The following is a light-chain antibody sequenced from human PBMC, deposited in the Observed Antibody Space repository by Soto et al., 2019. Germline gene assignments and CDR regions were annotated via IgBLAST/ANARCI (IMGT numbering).Light chain of an antibody. V-gene: IGLV2-8*01. J-gene: IGLJ1*01. CDR3: SSYAGSNNLGV. CDR2: EVS. CDR1: SRDVGGYNY. Sequence: QSALTKPPSASGSPGQSVTISCTGTSRDVGGYNYVSWYQQHPGKAPKLMIYEVSKRPSGVPDRFSGSKSGNTASLTVSGLQAEDEADYYCSSYAGSNNLGVFGTGTKLTV.